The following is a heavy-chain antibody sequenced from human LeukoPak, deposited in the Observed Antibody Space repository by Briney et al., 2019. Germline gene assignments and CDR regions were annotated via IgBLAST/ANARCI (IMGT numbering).Heavy chain of an antibody. CDR3: AKGTTVFGVITPIDY. V-gene: IGHV3-23*01. D-gene: IGHD3-3*01. CDR1: GFTFSSYA. Sequence: GGSLRLSCAASGFTFSSYAMSWVRQPPGKGLEWVSAISGNGGRTYYADSVKGRFTISRDNSKNTLYLQMNSLSADDTAAYYCAKGTTVFGVITPIDYWGQGTLVTVSS. J-gene: IGHJ4*02. CDR2: ISGNGGRT.